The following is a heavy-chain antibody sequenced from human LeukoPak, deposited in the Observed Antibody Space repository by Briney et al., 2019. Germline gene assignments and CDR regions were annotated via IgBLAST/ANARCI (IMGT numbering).Heavy chain of an antibody. V-gene: IGHV3-48*02. D-gene: IGHD6-19*01. Sequence: GGSLRLSCAASGFTFSSYSMNWVRQAPGKGLEWVSYITSSSSTIYYADSVKGRFTISRDNAKNSLYLQINSLRDEDTAVYYCARVRYSSGWYVDYWGQGTLVTVSS. CDR1: GFTFSSYS. CDR3: ARVRYSSGWYVDY. J-gene: IGHJ4*02. CDR2: ITSSSSTI.